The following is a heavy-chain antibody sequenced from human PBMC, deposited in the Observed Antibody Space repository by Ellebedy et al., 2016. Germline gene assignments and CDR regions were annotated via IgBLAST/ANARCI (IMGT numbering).Heavy chain of an antibody. CDR3: ARDSYCGGDCYSPYDAFDI. J-gene: IGHJ3*02. CDR2: IYYSGST. CDR1: GGSISSYY. V-gene: IGHV4-59*01. Sequence: SETLSLTCTVSGGSISSYYWSWIRQPPGKGLEWIGYIYYSGSTNYNPSLKSRVTISVDTSKNQFSLKLSSVTAADTAVYYCARDSYCGGDCYSPYDAFDIWGQGTMVTVSS. D-gene: IGHD2-21*02.